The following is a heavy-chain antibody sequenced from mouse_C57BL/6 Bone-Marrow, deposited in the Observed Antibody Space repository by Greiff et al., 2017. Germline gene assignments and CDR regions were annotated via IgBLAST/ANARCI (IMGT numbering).Heavy chain of an antibody. Sequence: VQLQQSGAELVRPGASVKLSCTASGFNIKDDYMHWVKQRPEQGLEWIGWIDPENGDTEYASKFQGKATLTADKSSSTAYMQLSSLTSEDSAVYYCADDGYYPFDYWGQGTTLTVSS. CDR2: IDPENGDT. D-gene: IGHD2-3*01. V-gene: IGHV14-4*01. CDR3: ADDGYYPFDY. J-gene: IGHJ2*01. CDR1: GFNIKDDY.